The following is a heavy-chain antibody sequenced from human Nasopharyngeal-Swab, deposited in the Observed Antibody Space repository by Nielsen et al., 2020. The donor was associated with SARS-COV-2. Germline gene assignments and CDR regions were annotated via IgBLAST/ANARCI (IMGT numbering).Heavy chain of an antibody. CDR3: AREPYYDFWSGYFVIGGMDV. CDR1: GFTFSSYS. Sequence: GGSLRLSCAASGFTFSSYSMNWVRQAPGKGLEWVSYISSSSSTIYYGDSVKGRFTISRDNAKNSLYLQMNSLRDEDTAVYYCAREPYYDFWSGYFVIGGMDVWGQGTTVTVSS. J-gene: IGHJ6*02. CDR2: ISSSSSTI. V-gene: IGHV3-48*02. D-gene: IGHD3-3*01.